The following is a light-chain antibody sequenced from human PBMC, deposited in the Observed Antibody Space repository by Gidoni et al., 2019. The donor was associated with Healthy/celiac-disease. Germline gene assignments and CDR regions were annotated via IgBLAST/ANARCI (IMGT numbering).Light chain of an antibody. CDR2: AAS. V-gene: IGKV1-39*01. CDR1: QSMSSY. CDR3: QQSYNTPLT. Sequence: DILTTQSQSSLSASVGDRVTITRRASQSMSSYLNGYQHKPWTAPKLLIYAASRLQSGVPSSFSGSGSGTDFTLSISSLQPEDFATYYCQQSYNTPLTFGQGTRVEIK. J-gene: IGKJ1*01.